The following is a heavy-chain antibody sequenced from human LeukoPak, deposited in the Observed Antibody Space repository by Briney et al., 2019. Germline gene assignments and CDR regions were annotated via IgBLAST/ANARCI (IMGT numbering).Heavy chain of an antibody. CDR2: INHSGNI. CDR3: ARGVFGYSSGWLTPPPSYYLDT. D-gene: IGHD6-19*01. V-gene: IGHV4-34*01. Sequence: SETLSRTCAVYGGSFSGYYWSWIRQPPGKGLEWIGEINHSGNINYNPSLKSRVTLSIDTSKNQFSLKLNSVTAADTAVYYCARGVFGYSSGWLTPPPSYYLDTWGQGTLVTVSS. J-gene: IGHJ4*02. CDR1: GGSFSGYY.